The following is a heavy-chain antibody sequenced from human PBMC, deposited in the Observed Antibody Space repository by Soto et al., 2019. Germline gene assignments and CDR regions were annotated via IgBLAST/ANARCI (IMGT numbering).Heavy chain of an antibody. CDR1: GFTFSSYS. CDR2: ISSSSSYI. D-gene: IGHD6-13*01. Sequence: GGSLRLSCAASGFTFSSYSMNWVRQAPGKGLEWVSSISSSSSYIYYADSVKGRFTISRDNAKNSLYLQMNSLRAEDTAVYYCARDKEAAAYYYYYGMDGWGQRTKVTVSS. V-gene: IGHV3-21*01. CDR3: ARDKEAAAYYYYYGMDG. J-gene: IGHJ6*02.